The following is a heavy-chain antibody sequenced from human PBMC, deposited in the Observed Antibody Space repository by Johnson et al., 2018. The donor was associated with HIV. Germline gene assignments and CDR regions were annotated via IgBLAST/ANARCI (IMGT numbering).Heavy chain of an antibody. CDR1: GFTFEDYG. Sequence: VQLVESGGGVIRPGGSLRLSCASSGFTFEDYGMSWVRQVPGKGLEWVSVLYSGGSPSYTDSVKGRFTISRDNSKNTLYLQMNSLSAEDTAVYYCARDWNEYSSSDGAFDIWGQGTMVTVSS. J-gene: IGHJ3*02. CDR2: LYSGGSP. CDR3: ARDWNEYSSSDGAFDI. V-gene: IGHV3-53*01. D-gene: IGHD6-6*01.